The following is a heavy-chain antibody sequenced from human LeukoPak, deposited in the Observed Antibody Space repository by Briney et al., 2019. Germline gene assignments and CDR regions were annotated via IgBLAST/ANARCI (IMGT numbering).Heavy chain of an antibody. CDR1: GGSISSGSYY. D-gene: IGHD3-10*01. CDR3: ARDLRPSYYGSGSYYYYYYYYMDV. J-gene: IGHJ6*03. V-gene: IGHV4-61*02. CDR2: IYTSGST. Sequence: SQTLSLTCTVSGGSISSGSYYWSWIRQPAGKGLEWIGRIYTSGSTNYNPSLNSRVTISVDTSKNQFSLKLSSVTAADTAVYYCARDLRPSYYGSGSYYYYYYYYMDVWGKGTTVTVSS.